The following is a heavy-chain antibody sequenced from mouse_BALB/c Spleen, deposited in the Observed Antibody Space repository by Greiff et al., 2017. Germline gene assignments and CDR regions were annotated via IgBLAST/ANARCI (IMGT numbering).Heavy chain of an antibody. J-gene: IGHJ3*01. Sequence: QVQLQQSGAELVRPGSSVKISCKASGYAFSSYWMHWVKQRPGQGLEWIGQIYPGNGDTNYNGKFKGKATLTADKSSSTAYMQLSSLTSEDSAVYFCARGSAYWGQGTLVTVSA. CDR2: IYPGNGDT. V-gene: IGHV1-80*01. CDR3: ARGSAY. CDR1: GYAFSSYW.